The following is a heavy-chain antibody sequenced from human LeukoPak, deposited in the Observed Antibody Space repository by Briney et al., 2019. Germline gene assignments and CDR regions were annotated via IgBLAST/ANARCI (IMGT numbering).Heavy chain of an antibody. V-gene: IGHV3-74*01. J-gene: IGHJ1*01. CDR3: AREAKVGGALQY. CDR2: INTDGTFT. D-gene: IGHD1-26*01. Sequence: PGGSLRLSCETSGFTFSDYWMHWVRQAPGRGLEWVSRINTDGTFTRYPDSVQGRFTISRDTAKNTLLLHMNSLRAEDTAVYYCAREAKVGGALQYWGQGTLVTVSS. CDR1: GFTFSDYW.